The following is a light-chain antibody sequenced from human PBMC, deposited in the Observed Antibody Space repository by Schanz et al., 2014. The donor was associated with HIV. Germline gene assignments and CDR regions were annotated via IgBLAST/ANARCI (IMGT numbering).Light chain of an antibody. V-gene: IGLV1-44*01. CDR3: ATWNIRLNGPV. J-gene: IGLJ2*01. CDR1: SSNIGNRN. Sequence: QSVLTQPPSVSGTPGQRVTISCSGSSSNIGNRNVYWYQQLPGAAPKLLIYKDNQRPSGVPDRFSGSKSGTSASLVISALQSEDEADYFCATWNIRLNGPVFGGGTKLTVL. CDR2: KDN.